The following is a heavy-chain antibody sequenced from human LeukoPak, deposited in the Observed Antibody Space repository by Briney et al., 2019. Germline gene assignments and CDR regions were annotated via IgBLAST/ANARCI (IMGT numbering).Heavy chain of an antibody. V-gene: IGHV4-59*10. D-gene: IGHD3-10*01. J-gene: IGHJ5*02. CDR1: GGSFSDYY. CDR2: IYTSGST. Sequence: SETLSLTCAVYGGSFSDYYWSWIRQPAGKGLEWIGRIYTSGSTTYNPSLKSRVTMSVDTSKNQFSLKLNSVTAADTAVYYCARYSGTTGEVKFDPWGQGTLVSVSS. CDR3: ARYSGTTGEVKFDP.